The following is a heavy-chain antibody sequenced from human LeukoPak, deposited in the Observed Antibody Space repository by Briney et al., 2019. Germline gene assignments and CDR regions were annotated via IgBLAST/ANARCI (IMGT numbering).Heavy chain of an antibody. CDR3: ARFLVVAAYFDY. V-gene: IGHV3-53*01. J-gene: IGHJ4*02. D-gene: IGHD2-15*01. CDR1: GFTVSSNY. Sequence: GGSLRLSCAASGFTVSSNYMSWVRQAPGKGLEWVSVIYSGGSTYYADSVKGRFTISRDNSKNTLYLQMNSLRAEDTAVYYCARFLVVAAYFDYWGQGTLVTVSS. CDR2: IYSGGST.